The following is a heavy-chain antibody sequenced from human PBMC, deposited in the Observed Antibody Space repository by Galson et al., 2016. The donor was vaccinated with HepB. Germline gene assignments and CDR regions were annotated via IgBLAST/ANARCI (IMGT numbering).Heavy chain of an antibody. D-gene: IGHD3-9*01. CDR1: GGSISSGGYY. CDR2: IYYSGST. V-gene: IGHV4-30-4*08. Sequence: TLSLTCSVSGGSISSGGYYWSWIRQHPGKGLEWIGYIYYSGSTYYNPTLNRRLTISVDRAKNQFSLKLSSVTVADTAVYHCARTYYNFLTGYYRYYFDFWGQGTLVTVSS. CDR3: ARTYYNFLTGYYRYYFDF. J-gene: IGHJ4*02.